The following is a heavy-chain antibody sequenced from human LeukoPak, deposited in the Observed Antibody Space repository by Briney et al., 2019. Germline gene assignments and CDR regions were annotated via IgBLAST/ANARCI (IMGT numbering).Heavy chain of an antibody. J-gene: IGHJ4*01. CDR1: GFTVSNNY. Sequence: AGGSLRLSCAASGFTVSNNYMTWVRQAPGKGLEWVSVIDSGGNTYYADSVRGRFIISRDNSKNTVFLQWNSLRAEDTAVYYCARVHSGYHSFDYWGNGTLVTVSS. V-gene: IGHV3-53*01. D-gene: IGHD5-12*01. CDR2: IDSGGNT. CDR3: ARVHSGYHSFDY.